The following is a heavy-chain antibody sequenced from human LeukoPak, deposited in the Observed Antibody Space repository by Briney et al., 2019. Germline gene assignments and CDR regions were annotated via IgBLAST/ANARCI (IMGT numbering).Heavy chain of an antibody. Sequence: GGSLRLSCAASGFTFSSYGMHWVRQAPGKGLEWVANIKQDGSEKYYVDSVKGRFTISRDNAKNSLYLQMNSLRAEDTAVYYCARAYKDRSLAGKKEFFQHWGQGTLVTVSS. CDR1: GFTFSSYG. CDR2: IKQDGSEK. D-gene: IGHD6-19*01. V-gene: IGHV3-7*01. CDR3: ARAYKDRSLAGKKEFFQH. J-gene: IGHJ1*01.